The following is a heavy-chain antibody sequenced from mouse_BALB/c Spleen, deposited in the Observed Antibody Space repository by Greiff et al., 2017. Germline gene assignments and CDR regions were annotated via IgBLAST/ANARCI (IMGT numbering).Heavy chain of an antibody. CDR3: ARGYYGSSYDAMDY. CDR1: GFTFSSFG. CDR2: ISSGSSTI. Sequence: VQLKESGGGLVQPGGSRKLSCAASGFTFSSFGMHWVRQAPEKGLEWVAYISSGSSTIYYADTVKGRFTISRDNPKNTLFLQMTSLRSEDTAMYYCARGYYGSSYDAMDYWGQGTSVTVSS. V-gene: IGHV5-17*02. J-gene: IGHJ4*01. D-gene: IGHD1-1*01.